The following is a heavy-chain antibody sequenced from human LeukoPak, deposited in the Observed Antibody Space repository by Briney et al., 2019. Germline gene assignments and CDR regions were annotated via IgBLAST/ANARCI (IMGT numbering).Heavy chain of an antibody. CDR1: GGSISSGSYY. J-gene: IGHJ4*02. Sequence: SETLSLTCTVSGGSISSGSYYWSWIRQPAGKGLEWIGRIYTSGSTNYNPSLKSRVTISVDTSKNQFSLRLSSVTAADTAVHHCARELRRGSFDYWGQGTLVTVSS. CDR2: IYTSGST. V-gene: IGHV4-61*02. D-gene: IGHD3-16*01. CDR3: ARELRRGSFDY.